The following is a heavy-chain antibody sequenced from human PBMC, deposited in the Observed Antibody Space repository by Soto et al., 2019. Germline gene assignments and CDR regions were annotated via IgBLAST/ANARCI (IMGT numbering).Heavy chain of an antibody. D-gene: IGHD1-26*01. CDR2: INPNSGGT. V-gene: IGHV1-2*04. CDR3: AACRDGACDY. J-gene: IGHJ4*02. CDR1: GYTFTGYY. Sequence: ASVKVSCKASGYTFTGYYMHWVRQAPGQGLEWMGWINPNSGGTNYAQKFQGWVTMTRDTSISTACMELSRLRSDDTAVYYCAACRDGACDYWGQGTLVTVSS.